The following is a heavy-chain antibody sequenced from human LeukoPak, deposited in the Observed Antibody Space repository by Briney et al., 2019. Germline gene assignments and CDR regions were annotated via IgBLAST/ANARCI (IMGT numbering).Heavy chain of an antibody. D-gene: IGHD2-8*01. Sequence: ASVKVSCKASGYTFTGYYMHWVRQAPGQGLEWMGWINPNSGGTNYAQKFQGRVTMTRDTSITTAYMELSRLRSDDTAVYYCARGWGGVSLDAFDIWGQGTMVTVSS. J-gene: IGHJ3*02. CDR2: INPNSGGT. V-gene: IGHV1-2*02. CDR3: ARGWGGVSLDAFDI. CDR1: GYTFTGYY.